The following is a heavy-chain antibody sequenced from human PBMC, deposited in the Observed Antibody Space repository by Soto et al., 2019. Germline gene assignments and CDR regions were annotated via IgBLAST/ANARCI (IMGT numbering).Heavy chain of an antibody. CDR2: IYPGDSDT. D-gene: IGHD3-10*01. V-gene: IGHV5-51*01. CDR3: GRLKTYFYGWRGQERGPGAFCF. Sequence: GESLKISCKGSGYSFTNYFIGLVRQMPGKGLEWMGIIYPGDSDTRYSPSFQGQVTISGDKSISTAYLQWSSLQAPDTAMYYCGRLKTYFYGWRGQERGPGAFCFWGQGTMVTVSS. CDR1: GYSFTNYF. J-gene: IGHJ3*01.